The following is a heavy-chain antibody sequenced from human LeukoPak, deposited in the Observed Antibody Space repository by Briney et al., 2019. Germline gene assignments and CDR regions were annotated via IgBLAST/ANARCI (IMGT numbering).Heavy chain of an antibody. CDR2: IIPIFGAA. V-gene: IGHV1-69*13. J-gene: IGHJ5*02. D-gene: IGHD4-17*01. CDR1: GVTFSSYA. Sequence: ASVKLSCKASGVTFSSYAISWVRHAPGQGLEWMGGIIPIFGAANYAQKFQGRVTITADESTSTAYMELSSLRSEDMAVYYCARDLDYGDNCCDPWGQGTLVTVSS. CDR3: ARDLDYGDNCCDP.